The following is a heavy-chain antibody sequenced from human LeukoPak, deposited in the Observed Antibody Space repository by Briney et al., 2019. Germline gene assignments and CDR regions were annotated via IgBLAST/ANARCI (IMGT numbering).Heavy chain of an antibody. CDR2: INPGGSSI. D-gene: IGHD1-14*01. J-gene: IGHJ4*02. Sequence: GGSLRLSCAASGVTFSGYWMHWVRQVPGKGLAWVARINPGGSSITYADSVKGRFTISRDNAKNTLYLQMDSLRAEDTGVYYCARSNQADDYWGQGTLVTVSS. CDR1: GVTFSGYW. CDR3: ARSNQADDY. V-gene: IGHV3-74*01.